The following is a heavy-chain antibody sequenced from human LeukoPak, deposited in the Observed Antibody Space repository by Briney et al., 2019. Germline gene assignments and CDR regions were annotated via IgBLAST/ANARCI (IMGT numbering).Heavy chain of an antibody. D-gene: IGHD6-19*01. CDR1: GYTFTSYY. V-gene: IGHV1-46*01. J-gene: IGHJ3*02. Sequence: ASVKVSCKASGYTFTSYYMHWVRQAPGQGLEWMGIINPSGGSTSYAQKFQGRVTMTRDTSTSTVYMELSSLRSEDTAVYYCARGSSGWPYQDAFDIWGQGTRVSVSS. CDR2: INPSGGST. CDR3: ARGSSGWPYQDAFDI.